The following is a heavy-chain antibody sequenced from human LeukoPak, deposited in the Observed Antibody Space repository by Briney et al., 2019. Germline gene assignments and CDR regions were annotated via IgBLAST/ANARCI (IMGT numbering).Heavy chain of an antibody. Sequence: ASVKVSCKASGGTFSSYAISWVRQALGQGLEWMGRIIPILGIANYAQKFQGRVTITADKSTSTAYMELSSLRSEDTAVYYCARDGDGYNSDAFDIWGQGTMVTVSS. CDR1: GGTFSSYA. V-gene: IGHV1-69*04. CDR2: IIPILGIA. CDR3: ARDGDGYNSDAFDI. D-gene: IGHD5-24*01. J-gene: IGHJ3*02.